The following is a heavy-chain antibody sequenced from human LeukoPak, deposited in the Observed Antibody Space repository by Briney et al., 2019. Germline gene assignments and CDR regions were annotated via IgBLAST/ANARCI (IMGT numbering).Heavy chain of an antibody. D-gene: IGHD2-15*01. CDR3: ARGGVVVPRDVFDI. J-gene: IGHJ3*02. CDR2: IKQDESEK. Sequence: GGSLRLSCAASGFTFYSFWMTWVRQAPGEGLEWVANIKQDESEKYYVESVKGRFTISRDNAKNSLYLQMNSLRADDAAVYYCARGGVVVPRDVFDIWGQGTMVTVSS. CDR1: GFTFYSFW. V-gene: IGHV3-7*01.